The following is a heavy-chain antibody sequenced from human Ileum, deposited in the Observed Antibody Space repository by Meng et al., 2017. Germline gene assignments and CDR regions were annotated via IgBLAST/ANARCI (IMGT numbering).Heavy chain of an antibody. CDR2: IKSKTDGGTT. J-gene: IGHJ6*02. CDR1: GFTFSNAW. V-gene: IGHV3-15*01. D-gene: IGHD6-13*01. Sequence: GESLKISCAASGFTFSNAWMSWVRQAPGKGLEWVGRIKSKTDGGTTDYAAPVKGRFTISRDDSKNTLYLQMNSLKTEDTAVYYCTTDWYSSSWYLFDYYYGMDVWGQGTTVTVSS. CDR3: TTDWYSSSWYLFDYYYGMDV.